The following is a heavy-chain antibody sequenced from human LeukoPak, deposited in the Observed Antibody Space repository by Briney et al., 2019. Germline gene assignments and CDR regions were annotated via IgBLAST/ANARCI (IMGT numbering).Heavy chain of an antibody. Sequence: PGGSLRLSCAASGFTFSSYGMHWVRQAPGKGLEWVAFIRYDGSNKYYADSVKGRFTISRDNSKNTLYLQMNSLRAEDTAVYYCANVGIPEYRNVDYWGQGTLVTVSS. V-gene: IGHV3-30*02. J-gene: IGHJ4*02. CDR1: GFTFSSYG. CDR3: ANVGIPEYRNVDY. CDR2: IRYDGSNK. D-gene: IGHD4-11*01.